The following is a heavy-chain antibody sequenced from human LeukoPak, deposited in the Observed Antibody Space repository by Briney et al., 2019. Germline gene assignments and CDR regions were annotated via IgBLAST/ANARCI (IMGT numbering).Heavy chain of an antibody. CDR2: MNPNSGNT. D-gene: IGHD6-6*01. CDR3: ARGAPRSFDY. Sequence: ASVKVSCKASGYTFTGYYMHWVRQAPGQGLEWMGWMNPNSGNTGYAQKFRGRLIITRDTSISTAYMELSSLRSEDTAVYYCARGAPRSFDYWGQGTLVTVSS. CDR1: GYTFTGYY. V-gene: IGHV1-8*03. J-gene: IGHJ4*02.